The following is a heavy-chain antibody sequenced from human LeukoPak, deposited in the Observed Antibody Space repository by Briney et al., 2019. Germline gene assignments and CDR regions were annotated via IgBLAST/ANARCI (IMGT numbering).Heavy chain of an antibody. D-gene: IGHD6-6*01. V-gene: IGHV4-39*07. J-gene: IGHJ4*02. CDR3: AREAEYSSSHLNY. CDR2: INHSGST. Sequence: SETLSLTCTVSGGSISSSSYYWSWIRQPPGKGLEWIGEINHSGSTNYNPSLKSRVTISVDTSKNQFSLKLSSVTAADTAVYYCAREAEYSSSHLNYWGQGTLVTVPS. CDR1: GGSISSSSYY.